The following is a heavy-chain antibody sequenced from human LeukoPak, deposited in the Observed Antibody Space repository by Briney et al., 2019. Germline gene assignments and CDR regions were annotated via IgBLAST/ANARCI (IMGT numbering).Heavy chain of an antibody. J-gene: IGHJ5*02. CDR3: AKYYYDSSGYPRFDP. CDR2: GSGGSP. Sequence: GSGGSPYYADSVKGRFTISRDNSKNTLYLQMNSLRAEDTAVYYCAKYYYDSSGYPRFDPWGQGTLVTVSS. V-gene: IGHV3-23*01. D-gene: IGHD3-22*01.